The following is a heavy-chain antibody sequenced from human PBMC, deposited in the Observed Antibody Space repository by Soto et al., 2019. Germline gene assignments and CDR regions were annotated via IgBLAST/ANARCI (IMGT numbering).Heavy chain of an antibody. Sequence: QVQLVESGGGLVKPGGSLRLSCAASGFTFSDYYMSWIRQAPGKGLEWVSYISSSSSYTNYADSVKGRFTISRDNGKSSVYVHKNSLRAVDTAVYACASMDSGSWYLDWGEGAMVTVSS. V-gene: IGHV3-11*05. CDR3: ASMDSGSWYLD. J-gene: IGHJ4*02. CDR1: GFTFSDYY. D-gene: IGHD6-13*01. CDR2: ISSSSSYT.